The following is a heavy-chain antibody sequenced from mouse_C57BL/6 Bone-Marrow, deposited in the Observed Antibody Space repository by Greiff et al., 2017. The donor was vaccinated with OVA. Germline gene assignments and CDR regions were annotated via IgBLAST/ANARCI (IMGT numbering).Heavy chain of an antibody. D-gene: IGHD1-1*01. CDR2: IYPGSGST. V-gene: IGHV1-55*01. CDR3: ARGTTVVKLNY. CDR1: GYTFTSYW. Sequence: QLQQPGAELVKPGASVQMSCKASGYTFTSYWITWVKQRPGQGLEWIGDIYPGSGSTNYNEKFKSKATLTVDTSSSTAYMQLSSLTSEDSAVYYCARGTTVVKLNYWGQGTTLTVSS. J-gene: IGHJ2*01.